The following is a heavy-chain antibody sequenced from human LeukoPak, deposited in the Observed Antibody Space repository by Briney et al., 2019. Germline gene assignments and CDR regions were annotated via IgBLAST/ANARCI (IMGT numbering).Heavy chain of an antibody. J-gene: IGHJ4*02. CDR1: GYSINSAYY. V-gene: IGHV4-38-2*02. D-gene: IGHD1-26*01. CDR2: MYHSGST. Sequence: SETLSLTCTVSGYSINSAYYWGWIRQPPGKGLEWIGSMYHSGSTYYNPSLKSRVTISVDTSKNQFSLKLSSVTAADTAVYYCARAPTADYWGQGTLVTVSS. CDR3: ARAPTADY.